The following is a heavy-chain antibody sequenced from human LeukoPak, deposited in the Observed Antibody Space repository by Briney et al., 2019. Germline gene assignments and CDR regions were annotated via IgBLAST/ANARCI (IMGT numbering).Heavy chain of an antibody. CDR2: IYYSGST. CDR1: GGSISSYY. J-gene: IGHJ4*02. V-gene: IGHV4-59*08. Sequence: SETLSLTCTVSGGSISSYYWSWIRQPPGKGLEWIGYIYYSGSTNYNPSLKSRVTISVDTSKNQFSLKLSSVTAADTAVYYCARASYYYDSTDYWGQGTLVTVSS. CDR3: ARASYYYDSTDY. D-gene: IGHD3-22*01.